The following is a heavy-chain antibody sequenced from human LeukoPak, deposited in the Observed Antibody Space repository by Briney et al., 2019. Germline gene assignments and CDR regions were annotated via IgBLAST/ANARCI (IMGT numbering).Heavy chain of an antibody. D-gene: IGHD3/OR15-3a*01. CDR1: GVSISSSNSY. J-gene: IGHJ4*02. Sequence: ASETLSLTCTVSGVSISSSNSYWGWIRQPPGMGLEWIGSIYYTGNTYYNASLKSQVSISIDTSKNQFSLKLTSVTAADTAVYYCARQTGSGLFILPGGQGTLVTVSS. CDR3: ARQTGSGLFILP. V-gene: IGHV4-39*01. CDR2: IYYTGNT.